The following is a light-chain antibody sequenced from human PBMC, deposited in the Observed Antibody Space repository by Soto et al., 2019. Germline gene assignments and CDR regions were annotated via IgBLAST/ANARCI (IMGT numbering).Light chain of an antibody. J-gene: IGLJ2*01. CDR3: QVWDSSSDRLVV. CDR1: DNGSKP. Sequence: SYELTQPPSVSVAPGQTARITVGGSDNGSKPVHWYQQKPGQAPVLVVFDNSDRASGIPERLSGSNSGNTATLTISRVEAGDEADYYCQVWDSSSDRLVVFGGGTKVTVL. CDR2: DNS. V-gene: IGLV3-21*02.